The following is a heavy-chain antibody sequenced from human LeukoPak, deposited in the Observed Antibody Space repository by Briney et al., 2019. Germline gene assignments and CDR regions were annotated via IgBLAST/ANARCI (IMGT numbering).Heavy chain of an antibody. CDR2: IYSGGST. Sequence: GGSLRLSRAASGFTVSSNYMGWVRQAPGKGLEWVSVIYSGGSTYYADSVRGRFTISRDNSKNTLYLQMNSLRAEDTAVYYCAREHDYGDYSLDYWGQGTLVTVSS. D-gene: IGHD4-17*01. J-gene: IGHJ4*02. V-gene: IGHV3-53*01. CDR3: AREHDYGDYSLDY. CDR1: GFTVSSNY.